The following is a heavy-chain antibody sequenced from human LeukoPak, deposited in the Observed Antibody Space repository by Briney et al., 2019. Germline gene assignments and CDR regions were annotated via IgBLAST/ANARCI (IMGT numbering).Heavy chain of an antibody. CDR3: AGGWVSYSSFFFFLDV. J-gene: IGHJ6*04. D-gene: IGHD2-15*01. CDR2: INHSGST. CDR1: GGSFSGYY. Sequence: SETLSLTCAVYGGSFSGYYWSWIRQPPGKGLEWIGEINHSGSTNYNPSLKSRVTISVDTSKNQFSLKLSSVTAADTAVYYCAGGWVSYSSFFFFLDVWGKGTTVTVSS. V-gene: IGHV4-34*01.